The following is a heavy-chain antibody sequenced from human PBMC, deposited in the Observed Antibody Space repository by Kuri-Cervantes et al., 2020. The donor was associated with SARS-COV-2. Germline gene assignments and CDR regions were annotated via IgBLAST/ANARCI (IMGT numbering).Heavy chain of an antibody. Sequence: ESLKISCTASGGSISSFYWSWIRQPPGKGLEWIGYFYHSGITNYDPSLKSRVTISGDTSKNQLSLKLTSVTAADTAVYYCARDNVLYSGSGFDLWGQGTLVTVSS. CDR1: GGSISSFY. D-gene: IGHD1-26*01. J-gene: IGHJ4*02. CDR3: ARDNVLYSGSGFDL. V-gene: IGHV4-59*01. CDR2: FYHSGIT.